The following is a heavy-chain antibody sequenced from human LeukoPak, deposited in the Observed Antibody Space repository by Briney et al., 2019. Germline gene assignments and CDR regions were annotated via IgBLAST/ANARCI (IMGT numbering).Heavy chain of an antibody. CDR2: IYSGGST. CDR1: GFTFSSNY. CDR3: ARRYSSGYPDY. J-gene: IGHJ4*02. V-gene: IGHV3-66*02. D-gene: IGHD3-22*01. Sequence: GGXLXXSCAASGFTFSSNYMSWVRQAPGKGLEWVSVIYSGGSTYYADSVKGRFTISRDNSKNTLYLQMNSLRAEDTAVYYCARRYSSGYPDYWGQGTLVTVSS.